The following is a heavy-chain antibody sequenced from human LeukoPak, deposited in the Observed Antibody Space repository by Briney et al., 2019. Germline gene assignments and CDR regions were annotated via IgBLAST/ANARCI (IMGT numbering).Heavy chain of an antibody. D-gene: IGHD6-19*01. J-gene: IGHJ4*02. CDR2: IYDSGTT. CDR1: GGSISGWY. CDR3: ARETILMGYSSGLGFNY. V-gene: IGHV4-59*01. Sequence: PSETLSLTCAVSGGSISGWYWSWIRQPPGKGLEWIGHIYDSGTTNYNPSLKTRVSMSVDSSKNQISLKLTSVTAADTAVYYCARETILMGYSSGLGFNYWGQGTPVTVSS.